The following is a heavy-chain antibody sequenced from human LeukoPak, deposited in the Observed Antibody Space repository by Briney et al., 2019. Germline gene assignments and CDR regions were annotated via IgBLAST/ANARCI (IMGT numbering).Heavy chain of an antibody. J-gene: IGHJ3*02. CDR1: GGSFSGYY. Sequence: SETLSLTCAVYGGSFSGYYWSWIRQPPGKGLEWIGEINHSGSTNYNPSLKSRVTISVDTSKNQFSLRLSSVTAADTAVYYCARINWNLRSDAFDIWGQGTMVTVSS. V-gene: IGHV4-34*01. D-gene: IGHD1-20*01. CDR2: INHSGST. CDR3: ARINWNLRSDAFDI.